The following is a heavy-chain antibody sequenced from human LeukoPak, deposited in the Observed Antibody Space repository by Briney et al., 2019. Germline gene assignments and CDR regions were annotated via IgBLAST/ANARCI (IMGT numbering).Heavy chain of an antibody. CDR1: GGSISSSNW. Sequence: SETLSLTCAVSGGSISSSNWWSWVRQPPGKGLEWIGEIYHSGSTNYNPSLKSRVTISVDKSKNQFSLKLSSVTAADTAVYYCARGKAVADYYYYGMDVWGQGTTVTVPS. CDR2: IYHSGST. CDR3: ARGKAVADYYYYGMDV. D-gene: IGHD6-19*01. J-gene: IGHJ6*02. V-gene: IGHV4-4*02.